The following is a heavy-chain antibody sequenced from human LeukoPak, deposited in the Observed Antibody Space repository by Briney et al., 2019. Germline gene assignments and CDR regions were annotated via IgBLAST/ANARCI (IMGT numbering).Heavy chain of an antibody. CDR2: ISSNTGTI. J-gene: IGHJ4*02. CDR3: ARGGIGAAAGLGYFDY. D-gene: IGHD6-13*01. CDR1: GFTFSDYY. Sequence: GGSLRLSCAASGFTFSDYYMSWIRQAPGKGLEWVSYISSNTGTIYYADSVKGRFTISRDNAKNSLYLQMNSLRAEDTAVYYCARGGIGAAAGLGYFDYWGQGTLVTVSS. V-gene: IGHV3-11*01.